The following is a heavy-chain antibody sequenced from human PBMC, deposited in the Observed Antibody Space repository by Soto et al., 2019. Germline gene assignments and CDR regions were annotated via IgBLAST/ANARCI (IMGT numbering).Heavy chain of an antibody. CDR1: GSTLTSYG. J-gene: IGHJ4*02. Sequence: ASVKVSCKASGSTLTSYGISWVRQAPGQGLEWIGWISPYNYNTNYQRNLQGRVTMTIDTSTSTAYMELRSLKSDDTAMYYCARDYYQSSGYPHWGQGTPVTVSS. D-gene: IGHD3-10*01. V-gene: IGHV1-18*04. CDR2: ISPYNYNT. CDR3: ARDYYQSSGYPH.